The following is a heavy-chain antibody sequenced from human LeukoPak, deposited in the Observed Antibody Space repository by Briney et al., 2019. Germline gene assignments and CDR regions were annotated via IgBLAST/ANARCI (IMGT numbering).Heavy chain of an antibody. CDR1: GFTFGSYW. V-gene: IGHV4-59*04. CDR2: TYYSSST. J-gene: IGHJ4*02. CDR3: ATPGRIAVAGQFDY. Sequence: GSLRLSCAASGFTFGSYWMNWVRQPPGEGLEWIGYTYYSSSTYYNPSLKSRVTISVDTSKNQFSLMLNSVTAADTAVYYCATPGRIAVAGQFDYWGQGTLVTVSS. D-gene: IGHD6-19*01.